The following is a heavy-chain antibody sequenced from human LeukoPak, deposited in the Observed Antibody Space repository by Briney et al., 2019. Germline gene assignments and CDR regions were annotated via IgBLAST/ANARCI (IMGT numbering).Heavy chain of an antibody. Sequence: GASVKVSCKASGGTFSSYAISWVRQAPGQGLEWMGGIIPIFGTANYAQKFQGRVTITADESTSTAYMELSSLRSEDTAVYYCAGANSSGYSNFDYWGQGTLVTVSS. CDR3: AGANSSGYSNFDY. CDR2: IIPIFGTA. V-gene: IGHV1-69*13. J-gene: IGHJ4*02. CDR1: GGTFSSYA. D-gene: IGHD3-22*01.